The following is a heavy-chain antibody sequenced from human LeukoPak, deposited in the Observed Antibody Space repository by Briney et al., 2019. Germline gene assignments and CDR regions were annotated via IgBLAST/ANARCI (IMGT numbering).Heavy chain of an antibody. V-gene: IGHV4-34*01. Sequence: SETLSLTCAVYGGSFSGYYWSWIRQPPGKGLEWIGEINHSGSTNYNPSLKSRVTISVDTSKNQFSLKLSSVTAADTAVYYCARDRGGTSGMDVWGKGTTVTVSS. CDR2: INHSGST. J-gene: IGHJ6*03. CDR1: GGSFSGYY. CDR3: ARDRGGTSGMDV. D-gene: IGHD4-23*01.